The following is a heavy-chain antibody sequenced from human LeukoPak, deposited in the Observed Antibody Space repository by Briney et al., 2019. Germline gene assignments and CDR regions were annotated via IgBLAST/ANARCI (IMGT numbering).Heavy chain of an antibody. CDR2: ITPTSTYT. V-gene: IGHV3-21*01. D-gene: IGHD6-19*01. CDR3: ARVGRSGWTPLSDY. Sequence: GGSLRLSCAASGFPFSTYAMNWVRQAPGKGLEWVSSITPTSTYTYYADSVKGRFTISRDDSKNSLYLQLNSLRAEDTAVYYCARVGRSGWTPLSDYWGQGILVTVSS. J-gene: IGHJ4*02. CDR1: GFPFSTYA.